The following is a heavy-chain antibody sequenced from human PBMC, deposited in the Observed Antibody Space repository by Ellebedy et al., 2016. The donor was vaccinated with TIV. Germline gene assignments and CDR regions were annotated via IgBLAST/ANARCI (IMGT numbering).Heavy chain of an antibody. V-gene: IGHV3-23*01. CDR2: LSSSGGST. CDR1: GFTVSFNY. D-gene: IGHD6-19*01. CDR3: AKEGYSSGWFG. Sequence: PGGSLRLSCAASGFTVSFNYMSWVRQAPGKGLEWVSALSSSGGSTYYADSVKGRFTISRDNSKNTLYLQMNSLRAEDTAVYYCAKEGYSSGWFGWGQGTLVTVSS. J-gene: IGHJ4*02.